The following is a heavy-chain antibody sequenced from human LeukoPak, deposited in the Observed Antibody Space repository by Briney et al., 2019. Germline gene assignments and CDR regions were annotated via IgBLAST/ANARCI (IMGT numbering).Heavy chain of an antibody. CDR1: GFTFEDYG. D-gene: IGHD1-26*01. CDR3: ARGSSGGATTVFDY. CDR2: INWNGGST. V-gene: IGHV3-20*04. Sequence: PGGSLRLSGEASGFTFEDYGMSWVRKAPGKGLEWVLGINWNGGSTGYADSVKGRFTISRDNAKNSLYLQMNSLRAEDTALYYCARGSSGGATTVFDYWGQGTLVTVSS. J-gene: IGHJ4*02.